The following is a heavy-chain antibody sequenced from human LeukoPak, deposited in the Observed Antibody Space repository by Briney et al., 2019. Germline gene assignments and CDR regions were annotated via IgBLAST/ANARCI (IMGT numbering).Heavy chain of an antibody. D-gene: IGHD2-21*01. CDR2: INPNSGGT. CDR3: ARDKSYCGGDCYSDY. V-gene: IGHV1-2*02. J-gene: IGHJ4*02. Sequence: ASVKVSSKASGHTFTGYYMHWVRQAPGQGLEWMGWINPNSGGTNYAQKVQGRGTMTRDTSISTAYMELSRLRSDDTAVYYCARDKSYCGGDCYSDYWGQGTLVTVSS. CDR1: GHTFTGYY.